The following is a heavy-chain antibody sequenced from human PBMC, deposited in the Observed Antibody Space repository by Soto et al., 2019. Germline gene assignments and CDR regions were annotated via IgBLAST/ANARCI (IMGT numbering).Heavy chain of an antibody. CDR2: ISYDGSNK. CDR1: GFTFSSYG. V-gene: IGHV3-30*18. CDR3: AKIIGGYSSGAGDY. D-gene: IGHD6-19*01. J-gene: IGHJ4*02. Sequence: QVQLVESGGGVVQPGRSLRLSCAASGFTFSSYGMHWVRQAPGKGLEWVAVISYDGSNKYYADSVKGRFTFSRDNSKNTLYLQMNSLRAEDTAVYYCAKIIGGYSSGAGDYWGQGTLVTVSS.